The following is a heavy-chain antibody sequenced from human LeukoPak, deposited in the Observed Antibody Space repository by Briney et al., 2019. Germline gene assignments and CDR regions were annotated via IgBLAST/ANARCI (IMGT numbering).Heavy chain of an antibody. CDR2: ISYDGSNK. D-gene: IGHD6-13*01. CDR3: ARVYSSSWYGAFDY. J-gene: IGHJ4*02. Sequence: GGSLSLSCAASGFTFSIYAMHWVRQAPGRGLEWVAVISYDGSNKYYTDSVKGRFTISRDNSKNTLYLQMNSLRAEDTAVYYCARVYSSSWYGAFDYWGQGTLVTVSS. V-gene: IGHV3-30*04. CDR1: GFTFSIYA.